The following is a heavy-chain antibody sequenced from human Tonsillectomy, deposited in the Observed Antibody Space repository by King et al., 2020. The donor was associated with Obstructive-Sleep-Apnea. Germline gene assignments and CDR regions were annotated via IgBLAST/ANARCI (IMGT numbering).Heavy chain of an antibody. CDR1: GFTFRSYA. CDR2: VSGSGGNT. CDR3: AKGVLRYFDG. J-gene: IGHJ4*02. V-gene: IGHV3-23*04. D-gene: IGHD3-9*01. Sequence: VQLVESGGGLVQPGGSLRLSCAASGFTFRSYAMSWVRQAPGKGLEWVSAVSGSGGNTYYADSVKSRFTISRDNSKNTLYLQMNSLRAEDTAVYYCAKGVLRYFDGWGQGTLVTVSS.